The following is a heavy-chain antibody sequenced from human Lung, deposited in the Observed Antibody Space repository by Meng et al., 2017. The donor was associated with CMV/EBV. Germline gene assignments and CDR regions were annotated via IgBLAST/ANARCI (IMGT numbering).Heavy chain of an antibody. Sequence: LXCSVSGVSVSNDDYHWSWIRQSPGKGLEWIGQLYSTGTDTFNPSLMSRVTISKDTSKNRSSLTLTSVTAADTAVYFCVAYLVGIGGRGYWGQGRMVTVSS. D-gene: IGHD1-26*01. CDR1: GVSVSNDDYH. CDR2: LYSTGTD. V-gene: IGHV4-61*08. J-gene: IGHJ4*02. CDR3: VAYLVGIGGRGY.